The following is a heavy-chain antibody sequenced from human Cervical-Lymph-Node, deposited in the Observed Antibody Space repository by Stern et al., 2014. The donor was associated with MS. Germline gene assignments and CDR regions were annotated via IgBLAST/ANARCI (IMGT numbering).Heavy chain of an antibody. CDR1: GYTFTNYG. CDR2: INPYNENT. J-gene: IGHJ4*02. CDR3: ARDGPYCSSTSCYDN. D-gene: IGHD2-2*01. Sequence: DQLVQSGAEVKKPGASVKVSCKASGYTFTNYGISWVRQAPGQGLEWMGWINPYNENTNYAQNLQGRVTLTTDPSTSTAYMELRSLRSDDTAVYYCARDGPYCSSTSCYDNWGQGTLVTVSS. V-gene: IGHV1-18*04.